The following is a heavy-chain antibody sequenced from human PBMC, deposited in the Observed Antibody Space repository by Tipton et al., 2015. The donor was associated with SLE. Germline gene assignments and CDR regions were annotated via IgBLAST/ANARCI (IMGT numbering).Heavy chain of an antibody. CDR2: IYPGDSDT. Sequence: VQLVQSGAEVKKPGESLKISCKGSGYSFTTYWIGWVRQMPGKGLEWMGNIYPGDSDTRYSPSFQGQVTILADKSISTAYLQWSSLKASDTAMYYCARRPSGFTIPAAWFDPWGQGTLVTVSS. D-gene: IGHD3-9*01. CDR3: ARRPSGFTIPAAWFDP. CDR1: GYSFTTYW. V-gene: IGHV5-51*03. J-gene: IGHJ5*02.